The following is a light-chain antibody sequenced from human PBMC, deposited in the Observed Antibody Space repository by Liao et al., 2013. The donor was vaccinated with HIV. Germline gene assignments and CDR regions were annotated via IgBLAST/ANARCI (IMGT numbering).Light chain of an antibody. CDR2: YDS. V-gene: IGLV3-21*04. CDR3: QVWNGNSDQRV. J-gene: IGLJ1*01. CDR1: NIGSKS. Sequence: SYVLTQPPSVSVAPGKTARITCGGNNIGSKSVHWYQQKPGQAPVLVIYYDSDRPSGIPERFSGSNSGNTATLTISRVEAGDEADYYCQVWNGNSDQRVFGTGTKVTVL.